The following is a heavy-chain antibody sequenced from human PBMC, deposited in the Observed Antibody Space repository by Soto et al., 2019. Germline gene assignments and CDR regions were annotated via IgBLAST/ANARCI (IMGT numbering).Heavy chain of an antibody. V-gene: IGHV1-3*01. CDR3: ARSIVVVTALDY. J-gene: IGHJ4*02. CDR1: GDSFTSYA. CDR2: INAGNGNT. D-gene: IGHD2-21*02. Sequence: ASVKVSCTASGDSFTSYAIHWVRQAPGQRLEWMGWINAGNGNTKYSQKFQGRVTITRNTSASTAYMELSSLRSEDTAVYYCARSIVVVTALDYWGQGTLVTVSS.